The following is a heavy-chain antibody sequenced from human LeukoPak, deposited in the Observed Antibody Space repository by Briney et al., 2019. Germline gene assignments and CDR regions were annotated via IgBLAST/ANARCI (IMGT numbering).Heavy chain of an antibody. Sequence: PGGSLRLSCAASGFTFSSYWMTWVRQAPGKGLEWVASIKQDGSDKYYVDSLKGRFTISRDNAKNSLYLQMNSLRAEDTAVYYCARLTQDIIVVVAAFDYWGQGTLVTVSS. CDR2: IKQDGSDK. CDR1: GFTFSSYW. V-gene: IGHV3-7*01. D-gene: IGHD2-15*01. J-gene: IGHJ4*02. CDR3: ARLTQDIIVVVAAFDY.